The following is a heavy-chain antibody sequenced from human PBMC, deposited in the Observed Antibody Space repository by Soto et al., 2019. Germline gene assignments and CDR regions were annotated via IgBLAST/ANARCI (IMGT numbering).Heavy chain of an antibody. CDR1: GGSISSGDYY. CDR3: ARVSVAAAGVAFDL. V-gene: IGHV4-30-4*02. J-gene: IGHJ3*01. Sequence: PSETLSLTCTVSGGSISSGDYYWSWIRQPPGKGLEWIGYIYYSGSTYYNPSLKSRVTISVDTSKNQFSLKLSSVTAADTAVYYCARVSVAAAGVAFDLWGQGTMVT. CDR2: IYYSGST. D-gene: IGHD6-13*01.